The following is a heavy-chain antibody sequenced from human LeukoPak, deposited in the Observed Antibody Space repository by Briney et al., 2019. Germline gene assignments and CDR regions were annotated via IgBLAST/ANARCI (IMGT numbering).Heavy chain of an antibody. CDR3: AREVNGDYRYNWFDP. D-gene: IGHD4-17*01. Sequence: ASVKVACKASGYTFTGYYMHWVRQAPGQGLEWMGWINPHSGGTNDAQKIQGRVTMTRDTSISTAYMEMSRLRSDDTAVYYCAREVNGDYRYNWFDPWGQGTLVTVSS. CDR1: GYTFTGYY. V-gene: IGHV1-2*02. CDR2: INPHSGGT. J-gene: IGHJ5*02.